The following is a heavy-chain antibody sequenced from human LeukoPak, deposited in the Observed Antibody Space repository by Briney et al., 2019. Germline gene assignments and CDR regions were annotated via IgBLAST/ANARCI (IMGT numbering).Heavy chain of an antibody. J-gene: IGHJ6*03. CDR2: ISYDGSSR. D-gene: IGHD1-26*01. CDR3: ARQFHSGSDAYYYYYMDV. CDR1: GFTFSSYS. V-gene: IGHV3-30*01. Sequence: GGSLRLSCAASGFTFSSYSMHWVRQAPGKGLEWVALISYDGSSRYYVDSVKGRFITSRDNSKNTLYLQMNSLRAEDTAVYYCARQFHSGSDAYYYYYMDVWGKGTTVTVSS.